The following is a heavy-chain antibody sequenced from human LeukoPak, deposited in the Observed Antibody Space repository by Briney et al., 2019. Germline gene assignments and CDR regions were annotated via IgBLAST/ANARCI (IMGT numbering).Heavy chain of an antibody. CDR1: GFTFGTTW. V-gene: IGHV3-74*01. Sequence: PGRSLRLSCEASGFTFGTTWMHWVRQAPGKGLVWVSHINSDGSSTTYADSVKGRFTISRDNAKNTLHLQMNSLRAEDTAVYYCARDRGYTQDYWGQGTLVTVSS. J-gene: IGHJ4*02. CDR2: INSDGSST. CDR3: ARDRGYTQDY. D-gene: IGHD5-12*01.